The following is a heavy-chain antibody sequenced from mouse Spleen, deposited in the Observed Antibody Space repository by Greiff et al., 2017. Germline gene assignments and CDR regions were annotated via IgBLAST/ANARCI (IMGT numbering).Heavy chain of an antibody. CDR3: ARGLRHAMDY. Sequence: VQLQQSGPELVKPGASVKISCKASGYSFTGYYMNWVKQSPEKSLEWIGEINPSTGGTTYNQKFKAKATLTVDKSSSTAYMQLKSLTSEDSAVYYCARGLRHAMDYWGQGTSVTVSS. CDR1: GYSFTGYY. D-gene: IGHD2-4*01. CDR2: INPSTGGT. V-gene: IGHV1-42*01. J-gene: IGHJ4*01.